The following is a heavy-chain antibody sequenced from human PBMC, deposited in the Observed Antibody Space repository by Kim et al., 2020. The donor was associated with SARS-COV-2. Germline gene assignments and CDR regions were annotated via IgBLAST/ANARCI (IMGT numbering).Heavy chain of an antibody. J-gene: IGHJ6*02. V-gene: IGHV3-7*01. D-gene: IGHD4-4*01. CDR1: GFNFNMYW. CDR3: EAYTDGVDI. CDR2: IKPDGSEK. Sequence: GGTLRLSCVASGFNFNMYWMTWIRQAPGKGLEWVANIKPDGSEKNYLDSVRGRFTISRDNARNSMYLEMNSLRVEDTALYYCEAYTDGVDIWGQGTKVIVSS.